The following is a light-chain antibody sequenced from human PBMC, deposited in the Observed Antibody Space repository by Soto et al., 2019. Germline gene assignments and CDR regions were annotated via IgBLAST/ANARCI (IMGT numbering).Light chain of an antibody. Sequence: QSALTQPPSVSGYPGQSVTISCTGTSSDIGSYNRVSWYQQPPGTAPKLMIYEVSNRPSGVPDRFSGSKSGNTASLTISGLQPEDEADYYCNSYTSGNTYVFGTGTKLTVL. CDR3: NSYTSGNTYV. J-gene: IGLJ1*01. CDR1: SSDIGSYNR. CDR2: EVS. V-gene: IGLV2-18*02.